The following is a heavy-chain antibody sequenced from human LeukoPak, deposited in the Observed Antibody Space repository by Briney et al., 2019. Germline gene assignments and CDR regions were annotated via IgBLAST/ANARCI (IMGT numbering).Heavy chain of an antibody. V-gene: IGHV3-30*02. CDR3: AKATTRVGSLIDY. J-gene: IGHJ4*02. CDR1: GFTFSTYG. CDR2: IRKDGSDI. Sequence: GGSLRLSCAASGFTFSTYGMHWVRQAPGKGLEWVANIRKDGSDIHYVDSVKGRFTISRDISKNTLYLQMNSLRAEDTAVYYCAKATTRVGSLIDYWGQGTLVTVSS. D-gene: IGHD1-26*01.